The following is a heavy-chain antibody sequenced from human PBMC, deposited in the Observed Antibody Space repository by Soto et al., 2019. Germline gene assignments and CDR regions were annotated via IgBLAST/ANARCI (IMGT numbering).Heavy chain of an antibody. CDR1: GFTFSSYS. Sequence: GGSLRLSCAASGFTFSSYSMNWVRQAPGKGLEWVSSISSSSSYIYYADSVKGRFTISRDNSKNTLYLQMNSLRAEDTAVYYCAKFYRSYGPPRDFDYWGQGTLVTVSS. CDR2: ISSSSSYI. CDR3: AKFYRSYGPPRDFDY. V-gene: IGHV3-21*04. D-gene: IGHD5-18*01. J-gene: IGHJ4*02.